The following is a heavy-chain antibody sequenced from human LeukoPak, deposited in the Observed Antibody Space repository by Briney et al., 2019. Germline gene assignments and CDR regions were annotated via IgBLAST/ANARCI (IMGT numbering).Heavy chain of an antibody. CDR2: IYYSGNT. V-gene: IGHV4-39*07. D-gene: IGHD1-1*01. Sequence: SETLSLTCSVSGGSIGSSTYFWGWIRQPPGKGLEWIGSIYYSGNTYYNPSLKSRVTISVDTSKNQFSLKLSSVTAADTAVYYCARGYSTRTFDYWGQGTLVTVSS. CDR3: ARGYSTRTFDY. CDR1: GGSIGSSTYF. J-gene: IGHJ4*02.